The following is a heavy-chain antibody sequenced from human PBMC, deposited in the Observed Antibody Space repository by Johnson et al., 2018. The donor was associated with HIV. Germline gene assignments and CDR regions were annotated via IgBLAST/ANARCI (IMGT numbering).Heavy chain of an antibody. CDR1: GFTVRDNY. CDR2: IYSGSNT. J-gene: IGHJ3*02. V-gene: IGHV3-53*01. CDR3: VRDRGTVVIWSDAFDM. Sequence: VQLVESGGGLIQPGGSLRLSCVASGFTVRDNYMNWVRQAPGKGLEWVSIIYSGSNTYYADSVKGRFTISRDNSKNTLYLQMNSLRAEDTAVYFCVRDRGTVVIWSDAFDMWGQGTLVTVSS. D-gene: IGHD3-22*01.